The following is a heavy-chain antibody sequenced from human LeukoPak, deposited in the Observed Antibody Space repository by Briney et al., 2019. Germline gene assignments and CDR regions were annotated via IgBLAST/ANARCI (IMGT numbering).Heavy chain of an antibody. CDR2: ISHTGTT. CDR1: DYTIGSGYS. CDR3: ARNLSVYYYYYFDF. V-gene: IGHV4-38-2*02. J-gene: IGHJ4*02. Sequence: SETLSLTCTVSDYTIGSGYSWGWIRQPPGKGLEWIATISHTGTTYYNPSLKTRVTMTLDTSRNQFSLRLSSVTAADTAVYYCARNLSVYYYYYFDFWGQGTLVTVSS. D-gene: IGHD3-22*01.